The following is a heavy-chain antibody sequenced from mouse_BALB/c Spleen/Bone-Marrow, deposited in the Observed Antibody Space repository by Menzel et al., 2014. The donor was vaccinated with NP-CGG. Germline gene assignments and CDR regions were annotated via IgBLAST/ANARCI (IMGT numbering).Heavy chain of an antibody. Sequence: VQLQQSGPELVKPGASVKIPCKASGYTFTDYNMDWVKQSHGKSLEWIGDINPNNGGTIYNQKFKGKATLTVDKSSSTAYMELRSLTSEDTAVYYCARFYYYSSSYWYFDVWGAGTTVTVSS. J-gene: IGHJ1*01. CDR2: INPNNGGT. V-gene: IGHV1-18*01. CDR1: GYTFTDYN. CDR3: ARFYYYSSSYWYFDV. D-gene: IGHD1-1*01.